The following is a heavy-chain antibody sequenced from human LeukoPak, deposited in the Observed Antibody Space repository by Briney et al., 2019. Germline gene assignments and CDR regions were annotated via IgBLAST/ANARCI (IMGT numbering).Heavy chain of an antibody. CDR1: GFTFSRYA. D-gene: IGHD3-10*01. J-gene: IGHJ3*02. V-gene: IGHV3-23*01. CDR2: ISGSGGST. Sequence: GGSLRLSCAASGFTFSRYAMTWVRQAPGKGLEWVSTISGSGGSTYYADSVKGRFTISRDNSKNTLYLQMNSLRAEDTAVYYCAKDGSVLLWFGESDAFDNWGQGTMVTVSS. CDR3: AKDGSVLLWFGESDAFDN.